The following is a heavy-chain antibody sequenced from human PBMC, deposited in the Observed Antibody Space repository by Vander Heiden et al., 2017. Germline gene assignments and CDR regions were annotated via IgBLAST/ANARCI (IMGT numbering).Heavy chain of an antibody. J-gene: IGHJ4*02. CDR1: GFPLRAFH. D-gene: IGHD1-26*01. Sequence: DVQLVESGDGLVQPGGSLRLSCEASGFPLRAFHMPWVPPAHGKGLEWVSYISSGSSAIYYAASVKGRFTIARDNAKNSLYLQMTSLRDDDTAVYYCARDLANWSYDYWGQGTLVTVSS. CDR2: ISSGSSAI. V-gene: IGHV3-48*02. CDR3: ARDLANWSYDY.